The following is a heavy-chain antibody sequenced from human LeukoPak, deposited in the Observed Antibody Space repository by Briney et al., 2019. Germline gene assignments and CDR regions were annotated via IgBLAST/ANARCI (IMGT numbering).Heavy chain of an antibody. CDR2: IKQDGSEK. J-gene: IGHJ4*02. D-gene: IGHD2-15*01. Sequence: PGGSLRLSCAASGFTFSSYGMSWVRQAPGKGLEWVANIKQDGSEKHYVDSVKGRFTISRDNAKNSLYLQMNSLRAEDTAVYYCYSHDYWGQGTLVTVSS. CDR3: YSHDY. V-gene: IGHV3-7*01. CDR1: GFTFSSYG.